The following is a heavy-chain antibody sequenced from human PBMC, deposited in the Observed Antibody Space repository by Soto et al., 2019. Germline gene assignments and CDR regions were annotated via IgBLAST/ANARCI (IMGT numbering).Heavy chain of an antibody. CDR2: INPSGGST. D-gene: IGHD2-8*01. CDR3: ARPPHPGGINAVCYPLDY. Sequence: QVQLVQSGAEVKKPGASVKISCKASGYTFTSYYMHWVRQAPGQGLEWMGIINPSGGSTNYPQKLLGRVARTEDTCTSTVYMELNSLRSEDTAVYYCARPPHPGGINAVCYPLDYWGQGTLGTVPP. CDR1: GYTFTSYY. V-gene: IGHV1-46*01. J-gene: IGHJ4*02.